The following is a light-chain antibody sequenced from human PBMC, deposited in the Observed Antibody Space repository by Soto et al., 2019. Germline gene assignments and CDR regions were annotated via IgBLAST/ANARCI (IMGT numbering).Light chain of an antibody. Sequence: ETVMTQSPATLSVSPGERATLFCRASQTISSNLAWYQQKPGQAPTLLIYEASSRATGVPARFSGSGSGTEFTLTINSLQSEDFAVYYCQQYNNWPQTFGQGTKVDIK. J-gene: IGKJ1*01. CDR1: QTISSN. CDR3: QQYNNWPQT. CDR2: EAS. V-gene: IGKV3-15*01.